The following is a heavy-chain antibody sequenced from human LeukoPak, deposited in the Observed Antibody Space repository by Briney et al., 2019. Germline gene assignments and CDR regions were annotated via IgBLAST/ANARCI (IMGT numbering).Heavy chain of an antibody. CDR1: GYTFTGYY. D-gene: IGHD1-26*01. V-gene: IGHV1-2*04. CDR3: AREDLGATDDTDNYFDY. CDR2: INPNSGGT. Sequence: ASVKVSCKSSGYTFTGYYIHWVRQAPGQGLEWMGWINPNSGGTNYAQKFQGWATMTSDTSIRTAYMELSRLRFDDTAVYYCAREDLGATDDTDNYFDYWGQGTLVTVSS. J-gene: IGHJ4*02.